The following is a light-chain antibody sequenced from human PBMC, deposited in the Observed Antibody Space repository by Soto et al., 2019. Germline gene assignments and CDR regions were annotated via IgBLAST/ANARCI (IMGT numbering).Light chain of an antibody. CDR1: QSVSKY. Sequence: FSQAPATLSSSQGERVTLSCRASQSVSKYLAWYQQKPGQAPRLLIYGASSRATGIPDRFSGSGSGTDFTLTISRLEPEDFAVYYCQQYGSSVFSFGPGTKVDI. J-gene: IGKJ3*01. V-gene: IGKV3-20*01. CDR3: QQYGSSVFS. CDR2: GAS.